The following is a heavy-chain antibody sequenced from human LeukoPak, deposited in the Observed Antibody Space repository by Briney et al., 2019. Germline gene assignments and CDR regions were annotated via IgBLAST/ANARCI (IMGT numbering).Heavy chain of an antibody. D-gene: IGHD6-13*01. CDR1: GFTFSSYW. J-gene: IGHJ4*02. CDR3: ARGPSSNWSGLDF. Sequence: GGSLRLSCAASGFTFSSYWMNWARQAPGKGLEWVANIKQDGSEKNYVDSVRGRFTVSGDNAKNTLYLQVNNLRAEDTAVYYCARGPSSNWSGLDFWGQGTLLTVSS. V-gene: IGHV3-7*01. CDR2: IKQDGSEK.